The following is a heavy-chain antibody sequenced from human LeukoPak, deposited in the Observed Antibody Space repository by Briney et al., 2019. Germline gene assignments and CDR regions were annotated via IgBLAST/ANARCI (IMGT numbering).Heavy chain of an antibody. CDR2: VNQGGTGK. Sequence: GGSLRLSSAASGFSFSSQWMSWVRQAPGKGLEWMAIVNQGGTGKYYVDSVKGRFTISRDNAENSLYLQMNSLRAEDTAVYYCAREAAGWGPPDDAFDIWGQGTMVTVSS. V-gene: IGHV3-7*01. CDR1: GFSFSSQW. J-gene: IGHJ3*02. D-gene: IGHD6-19*01. CDR3: AREAAGWGPPDDAFDI.